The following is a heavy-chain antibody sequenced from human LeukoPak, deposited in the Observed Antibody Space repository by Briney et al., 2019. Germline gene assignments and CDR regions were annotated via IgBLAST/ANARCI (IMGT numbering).Heavy chain of an antibody. J-gene: IGHJ4*02. D-gene: IGHD3-22*01. V-gene: IGHV3-23*01. CDR3: AKEGMIVVVITTYFDY. Sequence: PGGSLRLSCAASGFTFSSYAMSWVRQAPGKGLEWVSAISGSGGSTYYADSVKGRFTISRDNSKNTLYLQMNSLRAEDTAVYYRAKEGMIVVVITTYFDYWGQGTLVTVSS. CDR2: ISGSGGST. CDR1: GFTFSSYA.